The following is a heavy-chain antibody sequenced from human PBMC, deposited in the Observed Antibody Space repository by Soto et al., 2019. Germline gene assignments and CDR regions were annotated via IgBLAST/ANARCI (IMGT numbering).Heavy chain of an antibody. CDR3: ARDDCSGGSCYLDY. CDR2: ISAYNGNT. J-gene: IGHJ4*02. CDR1: GYTFTSYG. Sequence: ASVKVSCKASGYTFTSYGISWVRQAPGQGLEWMGWISAYNGNTDYAQKLQGRVTMTTDTSTGTAYMELRSLRSDDTAVYYCARDDCSGGSCYLDYWGQGALVTVSS. D-gene: IGHD2-15*01. V-gene: IGHV1-18*01.